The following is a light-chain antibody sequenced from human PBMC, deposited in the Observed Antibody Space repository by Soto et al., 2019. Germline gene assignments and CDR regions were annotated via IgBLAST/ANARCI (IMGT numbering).Light chain of an antibody. V-gene: IGLV2-8*01. CDR1: SSDVGGYNY. CDR2: DVN. J-gene: IGLJ1*01. Sequence: QSSLTQPPSASGPPGQPGTISCTGTSSDVGGYNYVSWYQQHPGKAPKLIMYDVNKRPSGVPDRFSGSKSGNTASLTVSGLQAEDEADYYSSSYAGSTSYVFGTGTKITVL. CDR3: SSYAGSTSYV.